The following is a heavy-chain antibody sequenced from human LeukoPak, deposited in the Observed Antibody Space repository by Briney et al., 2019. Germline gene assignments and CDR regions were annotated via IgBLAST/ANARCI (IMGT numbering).Heavy chain of an antibody. CDR1: GYSFTSYW. Sequence: GESLKISCKGSGYSFTSYWIGWVRQMPGKGLEWMGIIYPGDSDTRYSPSFQGQVTISADKSISTAYLQWSSLKASDTAMYYCARQGGSTNPAYYYMDVWGKGTTVTVSS. CDR2: IYPGDSDT. V-gene: IGHV5-51*01. D-gene: IGHD2-2*01. J-gene: IGHJ6*03. CDR3: ARQGGSTNPAYYYMDV.